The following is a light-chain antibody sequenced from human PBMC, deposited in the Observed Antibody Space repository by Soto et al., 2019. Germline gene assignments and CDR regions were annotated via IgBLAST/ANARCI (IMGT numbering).Light chain of an antibody. CDR1: ISNVGSYKL. Sequence: SVQGPPSSVCGSPGQPSTISCTGTISNVGSYKLVSWYQQHPGKAPKLMIFEVNKRPSGVSNRSSGSKSGNTASLTISGLKVEDEADYYCCSSGGSPTYVFGTGTTVTV. V-gene: IGLV2-23*02. J-gene: IGLJ1*01. CDR2: EVN. CDR3: CSSGGSPTYV.